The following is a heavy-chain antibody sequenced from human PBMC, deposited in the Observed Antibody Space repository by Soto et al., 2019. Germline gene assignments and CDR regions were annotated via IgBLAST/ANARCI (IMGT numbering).Heavy chain of an antibody. CDR2: ISAYNGNT. J-gene: IGHJ5*02. Sequence: ASVKVSCKASGYTFTSYGISWVRQAPGQGLEWMGWISAYNGNTNYAQKLQGRVTMTTDTPTSTAYMELRSLRSDDTAVYYCAINPVYYHFWSGYWFDPWGQGTLVTVSS. V-gene: IGHV1-18*01. CDR1: GYTFTSYG. D-gene: IGHD3-3*01. CDR3: AINPVYYHFWSGYWFDP.